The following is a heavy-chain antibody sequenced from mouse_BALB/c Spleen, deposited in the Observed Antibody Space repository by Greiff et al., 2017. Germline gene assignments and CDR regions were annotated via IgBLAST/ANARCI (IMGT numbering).Heavy chain of an antibody. CDR3: ANWDEGFAY. CDR1: GYSFTGYY. J-gene: IGHJ3*01. Sequence: EVQLQQSGPELVKPGASVKISCKASGYSFTGYYMHWVKQSHVKSLEWIGRINPYNGATSYNQNFKDKASLTVDKSSSTAYMELHSLTSEDSAVYYCANWDEGFAYWGQGTLVTVSA. CDR2: INPYNGAT. D-gene: IGHD4-1*01. V-gene: IGHV1-31*01.